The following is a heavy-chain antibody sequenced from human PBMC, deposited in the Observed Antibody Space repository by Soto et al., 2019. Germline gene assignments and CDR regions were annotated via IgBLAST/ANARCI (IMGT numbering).Heavy chain of an antibody. CDR2: ISSSSTI. Sequence: GGSLRLSCAASGFTFSSYSMNWVRQAPGKGLEWVSYISSSSTIYYADSVKGRFTISRDNAKNSLYLQMNSLRAEDTAVYYCARWNRIAAAGTRYYYYYMDVWGKGTTVTVSS. CDR1: GFTFSSYS. J-gene: IGHJ6*03. CDR3: ARWNRIAAAGTRYYYYYMDV. D-gene: IGHD6-13*01. V-gene: IGHV3-48*01.